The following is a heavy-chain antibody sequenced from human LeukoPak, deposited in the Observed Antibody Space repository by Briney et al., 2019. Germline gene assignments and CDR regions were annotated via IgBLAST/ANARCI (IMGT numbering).Heavy chain of an antibody. V-gene: IGHV4-34*01. CDR2: IYYSGST. Sequence: PSETLSLTCAVYGGSFSGYYWSWIRQPPGKGLEWIGSIYYSGSTLYNPSLKSRVTISVDTSKNQFSLKLSSVTAADTTVYFCARHVLLGNYPDYFDSWGQGTLVTVSS. CDR1: GGSFSGYY. J-gene: IGHJ4*02. D-gene: IGHD1-7*01. CDR3: ARHVLLGNYPDYFDS.